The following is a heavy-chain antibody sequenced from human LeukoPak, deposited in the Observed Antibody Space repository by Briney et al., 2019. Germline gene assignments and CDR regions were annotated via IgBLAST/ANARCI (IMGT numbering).Heavy chain of an antibody. Sequence: GSLRLSCAASGFTFSKAWMSWVRQAPGKGLEWIGEINHRGITNYAPSLKSRVTISVDTSKMQFSLNVTSVTAADTAVYFCARGLTYYYDSTSYAFDSWGQGALVTVSS. CDR1: GFTFSKAW. D-gene: IGHD3-22*01. CDR3: ARGLTYYYDSTSYAFDS. V-gene: IGHV4-34*01. CDR2: INHRGIT. J-gene: IGHJ4*02.